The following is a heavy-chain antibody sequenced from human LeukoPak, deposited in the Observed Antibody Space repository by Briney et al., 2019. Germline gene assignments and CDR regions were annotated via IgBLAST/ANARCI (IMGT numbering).Heavy chain of an antibody. V-gene: IGHV4-39*07. Sequence: SETLSLTCTVSGGSTSSSSFYWGWIRQPPGKGLEWIGEINHSGSTNYNPSLKSRVTISVDTSKNQFSLKLSSVTAADTAVYYCARNPDTVTGGDYYYGMDVWGQGTTVTVSS. CDR2: INHSGST. CDR1: GGSTSSSSFY. D-gene: IGHD4-17*01. J-gene: IGHJ6*02. CDR3: ARNPDTVTGGDYYYGMDV.